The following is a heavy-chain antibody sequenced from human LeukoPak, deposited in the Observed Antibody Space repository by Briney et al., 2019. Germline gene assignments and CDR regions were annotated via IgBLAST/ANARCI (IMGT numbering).Heavy chain of an antibody. J-gene: IGHJ4*02. CDR3: ARGMYSGSYYVTLFDY. CDR1: GYTFTSYG. Sequence: GASXXXSCKASGYTFTSYGISWVRQAPGQGLEWMVWISAYNGNTNYAQKLQGRVTMTTDTSTSTAYMELRSLRSDDTAVYYCARGMYSGSYYVTLFDYWGQGTLVTVSS. CDR2: ISAYNGNT. D-gene: IGHD1-26*01. V-gene: IGHV1-18*01.